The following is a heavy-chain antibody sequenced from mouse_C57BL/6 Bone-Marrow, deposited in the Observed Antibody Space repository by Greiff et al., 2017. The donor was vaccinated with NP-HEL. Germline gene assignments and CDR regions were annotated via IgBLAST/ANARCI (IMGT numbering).Heavy chain of an antibody. CDR1: GFTFSDYG. V-gene: IGHV5-17*01. CDR2: ISSGSSTI. Sequence: EVKLMESGGGLVKPGGSLKLSCAASGFTFSDYGMHWVRQAPETGLEWVAYISSGSSTIYYADTVKGRFTISRDKAKNTLFLQMTILRSEDTAMYYSARSGYYYFDYWGQGTTLTVSS. D-gene: IGHD2-3*01. J-gene: IGHJ2*01. CDR3: ARSGYYYFDY.